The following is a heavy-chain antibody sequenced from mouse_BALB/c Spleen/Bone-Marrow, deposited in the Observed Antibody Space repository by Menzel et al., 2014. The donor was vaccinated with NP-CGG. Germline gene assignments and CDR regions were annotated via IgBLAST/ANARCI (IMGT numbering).Heavy chain of an antibody. Sequence: QVQLQQSGAELAKPGASVKMSCKVSGYTFTSYWMHWVKQRPGQGLEWIGYINPSTGYTEYNQKFKDEATLTADKSSSTAYMQLSSLTSEDSAVYYCARGVRGYDGFAYWGQGTLVTVSA. V-gene: IGHV1-7*01. D-gene: IGHD2-2*01. CDR3: ARGVRGYDGFAY. CDR1: GYTFTSYW. CDR2: INPSTGYT. J-gene: IGHJ3*01.